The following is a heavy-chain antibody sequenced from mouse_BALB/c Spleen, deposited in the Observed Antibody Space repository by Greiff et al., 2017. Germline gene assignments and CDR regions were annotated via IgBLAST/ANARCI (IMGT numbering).Heavy chain of an antibody. D-gene: IGHD3-2*02. CDR1: GFTFSSYT. V-gene: IGHV5-6-4*01. CDR2: ISSGGSYT. Sequence: DLKLVESGGGLVKPGGSLKLSCAASGFTFSSYTMSWVRQTPEKRLEWVATISSGGSYTYYPDSVKGRFTISRDNAKNTLYLQMSSLKSEDTAMYYCTRDQRLSVFAYWGQGTLVTVSA. CDR3: TRDQRLSVFAY. J-gene: IGHJ3*01.